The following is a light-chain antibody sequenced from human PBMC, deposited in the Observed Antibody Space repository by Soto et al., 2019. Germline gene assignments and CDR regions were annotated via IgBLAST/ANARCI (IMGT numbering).Light chain of an antibody. Sequence: QSVLTQPASVSGSPGQSITISCTGTSSDVGGYNYVSWYQQHPGKAPKLMIYDVSNRPSGVSNRFSGSKSGNTASLTISGLQAGDGADYYCSSYTSSSTGVFGGGTKLTVL. CDR2: DVS. CDR3: SSYTSSSTGV. J-gene: IGLJ2*01. CDR1: SSDVGGYNY. V-gene: IGLV2-14*01.